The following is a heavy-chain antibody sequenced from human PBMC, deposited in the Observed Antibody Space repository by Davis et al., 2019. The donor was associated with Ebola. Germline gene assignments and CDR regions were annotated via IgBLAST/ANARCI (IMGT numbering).Heavy chain of an antibody. Sequence: GESLKISCLASGFVFSDHAMHWVRLAPGKGLEWISVISYDGRASTYANSVKGRFTIPRDNSRSTLYLQITRPTTEDTAVYYCAREMGNTNYLDYWGQGALVTVSS. D-gene: IGHD2-2*01. CDR1: GFVFSDHA. V-gene: IGHV3-30*04. J-gene: IGHJ4*02. CDR3: AREMGNTNYLDY. CDR2: ISYDGRAS.